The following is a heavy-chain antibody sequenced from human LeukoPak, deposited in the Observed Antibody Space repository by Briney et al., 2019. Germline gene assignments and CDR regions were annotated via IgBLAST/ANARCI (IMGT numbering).Heavy chain of an antibody. CDR2: ISTSSNYI. V-gene: IGHV3-21*01. D-gene: IGHD3-16*01. CDR1: GFTFSTYN. CDR3: ARDVGASAPDAFDI. Sequence: KPGGSLRLSCAASGFTFSTYNMNWVRQARGKWLEWVSSISTSSNYIYYADSVRGRFTISRDNAKSSLYLQMNSLRAEDTDVYYCARDVGASAPDAFDIWGQGTMVTVSS. J-gene: IGHJ3*02.